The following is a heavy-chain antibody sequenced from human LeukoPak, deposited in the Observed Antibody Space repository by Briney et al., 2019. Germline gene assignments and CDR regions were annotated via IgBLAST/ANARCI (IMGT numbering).Heavy chain of an antibody. D-gene: IGHD3-3*01. J-gene: IGHJ4*02. Sequence: GGSLRLSCAASGFNVSSSYVSWVRQAPGKGLEWVSAISGSGGSTYYADSVKGRFTISRDNSKNTLYLQMNSLRAEDTAVYYCAKSRPYYDFWSGSTPFDYWGQGTLVTVSS. CDR2: ISGSGGST. V-gene: IGHV3-23*01. CDR1: GFNVSSSY. CDR3: AKSRPYYDFWSGSTPFDY.